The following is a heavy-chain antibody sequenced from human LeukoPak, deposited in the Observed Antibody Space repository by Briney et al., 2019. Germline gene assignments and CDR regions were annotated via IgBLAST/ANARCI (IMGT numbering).Heavy chain of an antibody. CDR2: ISWNSGSI. V-gene: IGHV3-9*01. J-gene: IGHJ4*02. CDR3: AKDVAYGPRLEYFDY. D-gene: IGHD1-1*01. CDR1: GFTFYDYA. Sequence: GRSLRRSSAASGFTFYDYAMHWVRQAPGKGLEWVSGISWNSGSIGYADSVKGRFTISRDNAKNSLYLQMNSLRAEDTALYYCAKDVAYGPRLEYFDYWGQGTLVTVAS.